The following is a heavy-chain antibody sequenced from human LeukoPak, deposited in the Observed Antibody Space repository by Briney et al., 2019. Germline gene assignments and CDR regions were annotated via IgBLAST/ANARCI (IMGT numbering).Heavy chain of an antibody. V-gene: IGHV1-24*01. CDR1: GYTLTEMS. J-gene: IGHJ6*02. CDR2: FDPEDGET. CDR3: TTCLNGAGQPVAISYYGMDV. Sequence: ASVKVSCKVSGYTLTEMSIHWVRQAPGGALEWMGGFDPEDGETVYAPKFQGRVTMTEDTSADTAYMELSSLRSEDTAVYYCTTCLNGAGQPVAISYYGMDVWGQGTTVTVSS. D-gene: IGHD2-2*01.